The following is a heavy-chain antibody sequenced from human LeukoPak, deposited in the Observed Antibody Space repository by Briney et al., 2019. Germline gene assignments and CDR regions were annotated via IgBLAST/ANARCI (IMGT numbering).Heavy chain of an antibody. CDR2: IHPGDSNT. V-gene: IGHV5-51*01. J-gene: IGHJ4*02. CDR3: ALAVGGDWNDLLDY. Sequence: GASLKISCKGSEYSFTSYWIGWVRQMPGKGLEWMGLIHPGDSNTRYSPSFQGQVTISADKSLTTAYLQWSSLKASDTAMYYCALAVGGDWNDLLDYWGQGTLATVSS. D-gene: IGHD1-1*01. CDR1: EYSFTSYW.